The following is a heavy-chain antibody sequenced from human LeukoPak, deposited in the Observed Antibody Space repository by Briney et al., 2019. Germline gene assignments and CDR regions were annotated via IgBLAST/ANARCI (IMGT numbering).Heavy chain of an antibody. CDR1: GGSIRNHY. J-gene: IGHJ4*02. V-gene: IGHV4-4*07. Sequence: PSETLSLTCTVSGGSIRNHYWSWVRQPPGKALEWIGRIYTSGSTNYNPSLKSRVTMSVDTSKNQLSLKLSSVTAADTAVYYCARDLSGYRDYWGQGTLVTVSS. CDR3: ARDLSGYRDY. D-gene: IGHD3-22*01. CDR2: IYTSGST.